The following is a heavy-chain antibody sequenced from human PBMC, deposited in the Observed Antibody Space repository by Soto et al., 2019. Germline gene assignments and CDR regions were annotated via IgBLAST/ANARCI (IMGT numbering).Heavy chain of an antibody. J-gene: IGHJ3*02. CDR2: LNPNSGNT. D-gene: IGHD3-22*01. CDR1: GYTFTSYD. CDR3: ARHTQNYYDSSGYPVDAFDI. Sequence: ASVKVSCKASGYTFTSYDINWVRQATGQGLDWMGWLNPNSGNTGYAQKFQGRVTMTRNTSISTAYMELSSLRFEDTAVFYCARHTQNYYDSSGYPVDAFDIWGQGTMVT. V-gene: IGHV1-8*01.